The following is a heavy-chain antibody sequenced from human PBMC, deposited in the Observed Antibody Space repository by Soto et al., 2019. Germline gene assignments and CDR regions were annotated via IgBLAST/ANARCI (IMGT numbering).Heavy chain of an antibody. CDR1: GGTFSTFG. Sequence: SVKVSCKTSGGTFSTFGISWVRQAPGQGLEWVGGIIPFFGTAEYSQKFEDRITITADESTNTVYMDLRSLTSEDTAIYYCARTAPMDAGDKYYYDFWGQGALVTVSS. V-gene: IGHV1-69*13. CDR3: ARTAPMDAGDKYYYDF. D-gene: IGHD3-16*01. J-gene: IGHJ4*02. CDR2: IIPFFGTA.